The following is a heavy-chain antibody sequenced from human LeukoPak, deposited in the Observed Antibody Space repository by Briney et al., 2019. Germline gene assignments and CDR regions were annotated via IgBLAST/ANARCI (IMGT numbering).Heavy chain of an antibody. D-gene: IGHD5-18*01. CDR3: ARQGHSYGTSFDY. CDR2: IYPGGSDT. Sequence: GESLKISCKGSGYSFTSYWIGWVRQMPGKGLEWMGIIYPGGSDTRYSPSFQGQVTISADKSISTAYLQWSSLKASDTAMYYCARQGHSYGTSFDYWGQGTLVTVSS. J-gene: IGHJ4*02. CDR1: GYSFTSYW. V-gene: IGHV5-51*01.